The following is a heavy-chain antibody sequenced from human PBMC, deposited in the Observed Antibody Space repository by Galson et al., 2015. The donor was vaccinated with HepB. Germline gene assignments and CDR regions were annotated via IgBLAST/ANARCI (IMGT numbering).Heavy chain of an antibody. CDR2: ISAYNGNT. Sequence: SVKVSCKASGYTFTSYGISWVRQAPGQGLEWVGWISAYNGNTNYAQKLQGRVTITTDTSTSTAYMELRSLRSDDTAVYYCARASLVPADLDGWGQGTTVTVSS. CDR3: ARASLVPADLDG. J-gene: IGHJ6*02. V-gene: IGHV1-18*04. D-gene: IGHD2-2*01. CDR1: GYTFTSYG.